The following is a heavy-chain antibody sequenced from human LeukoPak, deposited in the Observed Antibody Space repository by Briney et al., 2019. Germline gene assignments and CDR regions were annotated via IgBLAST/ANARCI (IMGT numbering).Heavy chain of an antibody. D-gene: IGHD6-19*01. CDR3: ARDLTHLAMAGTGILGYFDY. Sequence: PGRSLRLSCEASGFTFSSYGMRWVRQAPGKGLEWVSVISYDGSDKYYADSVKGRFTVSRDTFKNTLYLQMNSLRGDDTAVYYCARDLTHLAMAGTGILGYFDYWSQGILVTVSS. J-gene: IGHJ4*02. CDR2: ISYDGSDK. CDR1: GFTFSSYG. V-gene: IGHV3-30*19.